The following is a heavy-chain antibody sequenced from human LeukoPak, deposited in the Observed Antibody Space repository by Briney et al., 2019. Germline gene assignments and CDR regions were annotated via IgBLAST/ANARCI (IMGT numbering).Heavy chain of an antibody. D-gene: IGHD3-22*01. CDR2: INAGNGNT. J-gene: IGHJ5*02. Sequence: ASVKVSCKASGYTFTSYAMHWVRQAPGQRLEWMGWINAGNGNTKYSQKFQGRVTITRDTSASTAYMELSSLRSEDTAVYYCARSLYYYDSSGESYNWFDPWGQGTLVTVSS. V-gene: IGHV1-3*01. CDR1: GYTFTSYA. CDR3: ARSLYYYDSSGESYNWFDP.